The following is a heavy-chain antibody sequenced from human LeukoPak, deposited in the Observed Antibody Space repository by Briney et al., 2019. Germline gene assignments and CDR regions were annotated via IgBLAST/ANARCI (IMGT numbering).Heavy chain of an antibody. CDR1: GFTFSNYG. V-gene: IGHV3-33*05. Sequence: GGSLRLSCAASGFTFSNYGMLWVRRAPGEGLEWVALISYDGSAKYYGDSLKGRFTISRGNSKNTLFLQMNSLGAEDTAVYFCARGWGSNVYASALDIWGQGTMVTVSS. CDR3: ARGWGSNVYASALDI. D-gene: IGHD3-16*01. J-gene: IGHJ3*02. CDR2: ISYDGSAK.